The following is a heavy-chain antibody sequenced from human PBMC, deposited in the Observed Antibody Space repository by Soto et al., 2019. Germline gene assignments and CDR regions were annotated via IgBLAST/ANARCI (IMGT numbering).Heavy chain of an antibody. CDR2: IKSKTEGGTT. D-gene: IGHD1-1*01. Sequence: EVQLVESGGDLVKPGGSLRLSCAASGFTFSNAWINWVRQAPGKGLEWVGRIKSKTEGGTTDFAEPVKGRFAISRDDANNMVYLRMNSLKIEDAAVYYWTTDSYSTIIRVRFVYWGHGTLVTVSS. J-gene: IGHJ4*01. CDR1: GFTFSNAW. CDR3: TTDSYSTIIRVRFVY. V-gene: IGHV3-15*07.